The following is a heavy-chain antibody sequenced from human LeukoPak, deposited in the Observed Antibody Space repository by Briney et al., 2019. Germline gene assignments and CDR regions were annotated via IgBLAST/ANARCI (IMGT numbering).Heavy chain of an antibody. CDR2: IYYSGST. CDR1: GGSISSSSYY. Sequence: PSETLSLTCTVSGGSISSSSYYWSWIRQPPGKGLEWIGYIYYSGSTYYNPSLKSRVTISVDTSKNQFSLKLSSVTAADTAVYYCARGIFGSYYDIGYAFDIWGQGTMVTVSS. D-gene: IGHD3-22*01. J-gene: IGHJ3*02. V-gene: IGHV4-30-4*08. CDR3: ARGIFGSYYDIGYAFDI.